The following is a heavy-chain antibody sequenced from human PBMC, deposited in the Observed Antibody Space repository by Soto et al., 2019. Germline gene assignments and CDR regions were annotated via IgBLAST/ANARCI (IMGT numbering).Heavy chain of an antibody. V-gene: IGHV3-30*18. D-gene: IGHD3-10*01. CDR3: AKGWITMVRGVQTH. J-gene: IGHJ4*02. CDR2: ISYDGSNK. Sequence: PGGSLRLSCAASGFTFSSYGMHWVRQAPGKGLEWVAVISYDGSNKYYADSVKGRFIISRDNSKNTLYLQMNSLRAEDTAVYYCAKGWITMVRGVQTHGGQGTLVTVSS. CDR1: GFTFSSYG.